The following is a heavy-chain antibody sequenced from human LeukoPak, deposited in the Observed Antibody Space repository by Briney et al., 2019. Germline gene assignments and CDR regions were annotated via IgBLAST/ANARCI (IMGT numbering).Heavy chain of an antibody. D-gene: IGHD6-19*01. V-gene: IGHV3-48*04. J-gene: IGHJ5*02. CDR2: ISSSSSTM. CDR3: AREEIAVNWFDP. Sequence: GGSLRLSCAASGFTFSSYSMNWVRQAPGKGLEWVSYISSSSSTMYYADSVKGRFTISRDNAKNSLYLQMNSLRAEDTAVYYCAREEIAVNWFDPWGQGTLVTVSS. CDR1: GFTFSSYS.